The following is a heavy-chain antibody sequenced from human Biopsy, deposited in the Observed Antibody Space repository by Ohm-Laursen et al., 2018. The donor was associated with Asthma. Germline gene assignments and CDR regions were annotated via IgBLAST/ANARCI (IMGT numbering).Heavy chain of an antibody. CDR1: GDSIDSGDYS. V-gene: IGHV4-30-2*06. Sequence: SETLSLTCSVSGDSIDSGDYSWTWIRQSPGVGLEWIGYIYRNGYTYYNPTLKNRVTISIDRSKNQFSLRLRSVTAADTAVYYCARGPELDVWGQGTTVTVSS. CDR3: ARGPELDV. J-gene: IGHJ6*02. CDR2: IYRNGYT.